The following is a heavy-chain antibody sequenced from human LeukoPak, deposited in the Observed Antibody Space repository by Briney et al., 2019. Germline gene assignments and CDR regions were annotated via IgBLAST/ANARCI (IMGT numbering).Heavy chain of an antibody. CDR3: AKDQHIAAAGTISLDY. CDR2: ISWNSGSI. J-gene: IGHJ4*02. V-gene: IGHV3-9*01. CDR1: GFTFDDCA. D-gene: IGHD6-13*01. Sequence: PGGSLRLSCAASGFTFDDCAMHWVRQAPGKGLEWVSGISWNSGSIGYADSVKGRFTISRDNAKNSLYLQMNSLRAEDTASYYCAKDQHIAAAGTISLDYWGQGTLVTVSS.